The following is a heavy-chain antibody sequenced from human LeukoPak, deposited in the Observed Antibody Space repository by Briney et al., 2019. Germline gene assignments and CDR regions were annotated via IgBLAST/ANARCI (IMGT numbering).Heavy chain of an antibody. J-gene: IGHJ4*02. D-gene: IGHD3-10*01. Sequence: ASVKVSCKASGYTFTNYYMHWVRQAPGQGLEWMGIINPSGGSTSYAQKFQGGVTMTRDMSTSTVYMELSSLRSEDTAVYYCAISSSARLLWFGELLGYWGQGTLVTVSS. CDR3: AISSSARLLWFGELLGY. CDR1: GYTFTNYY. V-gene: IGHV1-46*01. CDR2: INPSGGST.